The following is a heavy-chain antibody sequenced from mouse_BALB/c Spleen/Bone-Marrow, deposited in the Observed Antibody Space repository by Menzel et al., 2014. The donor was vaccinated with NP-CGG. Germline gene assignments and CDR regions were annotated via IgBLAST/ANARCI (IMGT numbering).Heavy chain of an antibody. V-gene: IGHV7-3*02. Sequence: EVKLVESGGGLVQPGGSLRLSCATSGFTFTDYYMSWVRQPPGKALEWLTFIRNKANGYTTEYSASVKGRFTISRDNSQSILDLQMNTLRAEDSATYYCARDMGLLRFDYWGQGTTLTVSS. D-gene: IGHD2-3*01. CDR2: IRNKANGYTT. CDR1: GFTFTDYY. CDR3: ARDMGLLRFDY. J-gene: IGHJ2*01.